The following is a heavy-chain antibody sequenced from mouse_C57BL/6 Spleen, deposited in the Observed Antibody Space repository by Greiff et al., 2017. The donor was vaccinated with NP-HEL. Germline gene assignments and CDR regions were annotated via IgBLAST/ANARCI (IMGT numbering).Heavy chain of an antibody. Sequence: LVESGAELARPGASVKLSCEASGYTFTSYGISWVKQRTGQGLEWIGEIYPRSGNTYYNEKFKGKATLTADKSSSTAYMELRSLTSEDSAVYFCARRSPDSFLDYWGQGTTLTVSS. CDR2: IYPRSGNT. CDR1: GYTFTSYG. CDR3: ARRSPDSFLDY. J-gene: IGHJ2*01. V-gene: IGHV1-81*01.